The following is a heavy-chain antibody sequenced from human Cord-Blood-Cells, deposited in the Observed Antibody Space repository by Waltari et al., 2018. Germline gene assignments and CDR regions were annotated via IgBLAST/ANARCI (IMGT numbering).Heavy chain of an antibody. CDR1: GYTFTSYA. V-gene: IGHV1-3*01. J-gene: IGHJ4*02. D-gene: IGHD3-16*02. CDR3: AREMITFGGVIVWFFDY. CDR2: INAGNGNT. Sequence: QVQLVQSGAEVKKPGASVKVSCKASGYTFTSYALHWVRRATGPRLEWMGWINAGNGNTKYSQKFQGRVTITRDTSASTAYMELSSLRSEDTAVYYCAREMITFGGVIVWFFDYWGQGTLVTVSS.